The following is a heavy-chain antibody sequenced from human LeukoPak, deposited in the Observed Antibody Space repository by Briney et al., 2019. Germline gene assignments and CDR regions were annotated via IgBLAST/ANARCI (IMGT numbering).Heavy chain of an antibody. CDR1: GFTFTSSA. CDR2: IVVGSGNT. D-gene: IGHD3-16*01. V-gene: IGHV1-58*01. Sequence: SVKVSCKASGFTFTSSAVQWVRQARGQRLEWIGWIVVGSGNTNYAQKFQERVTITRDMSTSTAYMGLSSLRSEDTAVYYCAADLITHSTHAFDIWGQGTMVTVSS. J-gene: IGHJ3*02. CDR3: AADLITHSTHAFDI.